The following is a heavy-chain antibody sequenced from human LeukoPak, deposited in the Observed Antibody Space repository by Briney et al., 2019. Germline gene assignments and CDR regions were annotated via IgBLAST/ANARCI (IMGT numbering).Heavy chain of an antibody. CDR2: ISWNSGSI. CDR1: GFTFDDYA. J-gene: IGHJ4*02. CDR3: AKAPGGATFDY. Sequence: SLRLSCAASGFTFDDYATHWVRQAPGKGLGWVSGISWNSGSIGYADSVKDRFTISRDNAKNSLYLQMNSLRAEDTALYYCAKAPGGATFDYWGQGTLVSVSS. D-gene: IGHD1-26*01. V-gene: IGHV3-9*01.